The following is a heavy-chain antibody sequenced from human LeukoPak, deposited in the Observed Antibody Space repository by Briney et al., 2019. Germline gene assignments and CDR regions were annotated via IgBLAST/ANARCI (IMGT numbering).Heavy chain of an antibody. CDR3: ARDGVKSNGYTRGWYFDL. V-gene: IGHV4-59*01. D-gene: IGHD5-24*01. CDR2: IYYSGST. CDR1: GGSISSYY. Sequence: PSETLSLTCTVSGGSISSYYWSWIRQPPGKGLEWIGYIYYSGSTNYNPSLKSRVTISVDTSKNQFSLKLSSVTAADTAVYYCARDGVKSNGYTRGWYFDLWGRGTLVTVSS. J-gene: IGHJ2*01.